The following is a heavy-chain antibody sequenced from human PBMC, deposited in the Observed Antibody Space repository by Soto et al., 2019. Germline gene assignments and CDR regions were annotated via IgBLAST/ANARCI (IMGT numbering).Heavy chain of an antibody. CDR2: IYYSGST. V-gene: IGHV4-31*03. D-gene: IGHD6-6*01. CDR1: GGSISSGGYY. Sequence: SETLSLTCTVSGGSISSGGYYWSWIRQHPGKGLEWIGYIYYSGSTYYNPSLKSRVTISVDTSKNQFSLKLSSVTAADTAVYYCARERSSPNWFDPWGQGTLVTVSS. J-gene: IGHJ5*02. CDR3: ARERSSPNWFDP.